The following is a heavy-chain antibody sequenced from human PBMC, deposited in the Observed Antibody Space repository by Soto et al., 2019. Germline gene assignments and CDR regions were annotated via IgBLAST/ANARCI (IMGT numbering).Heavy chain of an antibody. J-gene: IGHJ4*02. D-gene: IGHD1-26*01. V-gene: IGHV4-30-2*01. CDR2: IYHSGSA. CDR3: ARGEGGRTGY. Sequence: QLQLQESGSGLVKPSQTLSLTCAVSGGSISSGGYSWSWFRQPPGKGLEWIGYIYHSGSAYYNPSLAARFTISVDTSKNPFSLGLSSVTAADTAVYYCARGEGGRTGYWGQGPLVTVSS. CDR1: GGSISSGGYS.